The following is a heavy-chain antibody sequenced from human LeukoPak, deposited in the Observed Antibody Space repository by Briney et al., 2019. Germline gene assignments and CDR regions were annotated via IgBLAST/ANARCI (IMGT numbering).Heavy chain of an antibody. Sequence: SETLSLTCTVSGGSISSYYWSWIRQPPGKGLEWIGYIYYSGSTNYNPSLESRVTISVDTSKDQFSLKLSSVTAADTAVYYCARGDAPIVWGKGTTVTISS. CDR1: GGSISSYY. V-gene: IGHV4-59*01. J-gene: IGHJ6*04. CDR2: IYYSGST. D-gene: IGHD5-24*01. CDR3: ARGDAPIV.